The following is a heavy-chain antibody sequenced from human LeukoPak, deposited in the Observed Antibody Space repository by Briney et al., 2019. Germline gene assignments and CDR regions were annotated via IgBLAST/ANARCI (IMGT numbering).Heavy chain of an antibody. CDR1: GGSISSYY. Sequence: PSETLSLTCKVSGGSISSYYWSWIRQPAGKGLEWIGRIYTSGSTNYNPSLKTRVTMSVDTSKNQFSLKLSSVTAADTGVYYCARGITMVRGVKMVYYYMDVWGKGTTVTISS. D-gene: IGHD3-10*01. CDR3: ARGITMVRGVKMVYYYMDV. J-gene: IGHJ6*03. CDR2: IYTSGST. V-gene: IGHV4-4*07.